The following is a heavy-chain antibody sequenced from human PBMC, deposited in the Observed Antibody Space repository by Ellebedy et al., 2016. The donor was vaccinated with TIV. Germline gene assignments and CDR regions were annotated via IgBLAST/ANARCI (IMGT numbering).Heavy chain of an antibody. D-gene: IGHD6-19*01. V-gene: IGHV3-21*01. Sequence: GGSLRLXCAASGFTFRRYDMNWVRQAPGKGLEWVSSISSSSISIYYADSVKGRFTISRDNAKNSLYLQMNSLTVEDTAVYYCATPLEGYSSSPPLDYWGQGTLISVSS. CDR1: GFTFRRYD. CDR2: ISSSSISI. J-gene: IGHJ4*02. CDR3: ATPLEGYSSSPPLDY.